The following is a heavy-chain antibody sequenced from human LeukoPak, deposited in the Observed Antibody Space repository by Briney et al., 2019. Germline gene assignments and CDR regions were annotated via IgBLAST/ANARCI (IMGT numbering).Heavy chain of an antibody. CDR1: GGSISSDDYS. V-gene: IGHV4-30-4*08. J-gene: IGHJ4*02. Sequence: SQTLSLTCTVSGGSISSDDYSWSWIRQPPGKGLEWIGYIYYSGSTYYNPSLESRVTISVDTSKYQFSLKLSSVTAADTAVYYCARDFAEGDYGKFDYWGQGTLATVSS. CDR2: IYYSGST. CDR3: ARDFAEGDYGKFDY. D-gene: IGHD4/OR15-4a*01.